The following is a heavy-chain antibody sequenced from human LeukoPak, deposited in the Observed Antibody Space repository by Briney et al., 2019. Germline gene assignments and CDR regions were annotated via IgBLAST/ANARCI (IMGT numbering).Heavy chain of an antibody. CDR3: ARVPPHGAFDI. V-gene: IGHV4-59*01. CDR2: IYYSGTT. Sequence: PSETLSLTCTVSGGSITSYYWSWIRQPPGKGLEWIGYIYYSGTTNYNPSLKSRVTISVDTSKNQFSLKLSSVTAADTAVYYCARVPPHGAFDIWGQGTMVTVSS. CDR1: GGSITSYY. J-gene: IGHJ3*02.